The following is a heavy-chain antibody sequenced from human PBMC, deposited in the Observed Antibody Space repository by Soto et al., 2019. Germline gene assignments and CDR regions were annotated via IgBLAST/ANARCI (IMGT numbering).Heavy chain of an antibody. Sequence: GASVKVSCKASGGTFSSYAISWVRQAPGQGHEWMGGIIPIFGTANYAQKFQGRVTITADESTSTAYMELSSLRSEDTAVYYCARGTNYYDSSGYYYGWFDPWGQGTLVTVSS. CDR2: IIPIFGTA. D-gene: IGHD3-22*01. V-gene: IGHV1-69*13. J-gene: IGHJ5*02. CDR1: GGTFSSYA. CDR3: ARGTNYYDSSGYYYGWFDP.